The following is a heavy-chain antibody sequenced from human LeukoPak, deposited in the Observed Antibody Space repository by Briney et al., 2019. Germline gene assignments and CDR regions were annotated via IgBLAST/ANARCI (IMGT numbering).Heavy chain of an antibody. CDR1: GYSFTSYY. D-gene: IGHD2-21*02. CDR3: ARSRTPVRAYCGGDCYADAFDI. J-gene: IGHJ3*02. Sequence: ASVTVSCKASGYSFTSYYMHLVRQAPAQGLEWVGVINNSGGSTNYAQKFQDRVTITRDTSTSTVYMELSSLRSEDTAVYYCARSRTPVRAYCGGDCYADAFDIWGQGTMVTVSS. CDR2: INNSGGST. V-gene: IGHV1-46*01.